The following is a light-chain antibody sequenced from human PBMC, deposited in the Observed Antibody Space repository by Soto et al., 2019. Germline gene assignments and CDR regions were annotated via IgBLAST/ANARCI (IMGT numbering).Light chain of an antibody. CDR3: QRSYSALT. CDR2: AAS. J-gene: IGKJ4*01. V-gene: IGKV1-39*01. CDR1: QSISSY. Sequence: DIQMTQSPSSLSASVGDRVTITCRASQSISSYVNWYQQKPGKAPKLLIYAASSLQSGVPARFSGSGSGTDFTLTITSLQPEDFATYYCQRSYSALTFGGGTKVEIK.